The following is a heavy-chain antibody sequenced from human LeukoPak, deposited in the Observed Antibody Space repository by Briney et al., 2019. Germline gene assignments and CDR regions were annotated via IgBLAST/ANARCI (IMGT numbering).Heavy chain of an antibody. Sequence: SETLSLTCAVYGGSFSGYYWSWIRQPPGKGLEWIGSIYYSGSTYYNPSLKSRVTISVDTSKNQFSLKLSSVTAADTAVYYCARDFGYYDSSGHWYFQHWGQGTLVTVSS. V-gene: IGHV4-34*01. D-gene: IGHD3-22*01. CDR3: ARDFGYYDSSGHWYFQH. J-gene: IGHJ1*01. CDR2: IYYSGST. CDR1: GGSFSGYY.